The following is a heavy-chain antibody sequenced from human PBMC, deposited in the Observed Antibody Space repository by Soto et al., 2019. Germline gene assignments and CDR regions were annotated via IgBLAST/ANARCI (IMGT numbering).Heavy chain of an antibody. Sequence: QITLKESGPTLVKPTQTLTLTCTFSGFPLSTSGVGVGWIRQPPGKALEWLALIYWDDDKRYSPSLKSRLTIAKDTAKNMVVMTMTNRAPVDTATYYCAHSLYYYDSSCYYRDWYFDLWGRGTLVTVSS. CDR2: IYWDDDK. D-gene: IGHD3-22*01. V-gene: IGHV2-5*02. J-gene: IGHJ2*01. CDR1: GFPLSTSGVG. CDR3: AHSLYYYDSSCYYRDWYFDL.